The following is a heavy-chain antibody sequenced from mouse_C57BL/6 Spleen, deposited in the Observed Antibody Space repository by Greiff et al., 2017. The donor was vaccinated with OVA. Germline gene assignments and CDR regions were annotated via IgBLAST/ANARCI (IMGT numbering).Heavy chain of an antibody. D-gene: IGHD2-1*01. CDR2: IDPSDSYT. Sequence: VQLQQPGAELVMPGASVKLSCKASGYTFTSYWMHWVKQRPGQGLEWIGEIDPSDSYTNYNQKFKGKSTLTVDKSSSTAYMQLSSLTSEDSAVYYCARGGNSWAYWGQGTLVTVSA. CDR1: GYTFTSYW. V-gene: IGHV1-69*01. CDR3: ARGGNSWAY. J-gene: IGHJ3*01.